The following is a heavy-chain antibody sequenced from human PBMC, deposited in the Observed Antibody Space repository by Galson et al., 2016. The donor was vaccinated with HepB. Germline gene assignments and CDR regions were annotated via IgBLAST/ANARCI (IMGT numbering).Heavy chain of an antibody. J-gene: IGHJ4*02. CDR2: ISYDGSNK. Sequence: SLRLSCAASGFTFSSYGMHWVRQAPGKGLEWVAFISYDGSNKTYADSVKGRFTISRDNSKKTLYLQMNSLRAEDTAVYYCAKDGRFYCSSASCHDHFHYWGQGTLVTVSS. V-gene: IGHV3-30*18. CDR3: AKDGRFYCSSASCHDHFHY. CDR1: GFTFSSYG. D-gene: IGHD2-2*01.